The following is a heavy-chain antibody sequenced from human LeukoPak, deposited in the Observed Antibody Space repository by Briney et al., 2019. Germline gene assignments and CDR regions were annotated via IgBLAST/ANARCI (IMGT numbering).Heavy chain of an antibody. CDR3: ARDAAAGTIDY. V-gene: IGHV3-21*01. D-gene: IGHD1-7*01. CDR2: ISSSSRYI. CDR1: GFTFSNYS. J-gene: IGHJ4*02. Sequence: GGSLRLSCAASGFTFSNYSMTWVRQAPGKGLEWVSSISSSSRYIYYADSVKGRFTVSRDNAKNALYLQMNSLRAEDTAVYYCARDAAAGTIDYWGQGTLVTVFS.